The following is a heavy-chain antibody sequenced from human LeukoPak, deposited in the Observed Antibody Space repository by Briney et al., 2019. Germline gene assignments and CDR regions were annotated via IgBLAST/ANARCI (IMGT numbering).Heavy chain of an antibody. J-gene: IGHJ4*02. Sequence: SETLSLTCTVSGGSISSSSYYWGWIRQPPGKGLEWIGSIYYSGSTYYNPSLNSRVTISVDTSKNQFSLKLSSVTAADTAVYYCARQEYSRLRYWGQGTLVTVSS. D-gene: IGHD6-6*01. CDR1: GGSISSSSYY. CDR2: IYYSGST. CDR3: ARQEYSRLRY. V-gene: IGHV4-39*01.